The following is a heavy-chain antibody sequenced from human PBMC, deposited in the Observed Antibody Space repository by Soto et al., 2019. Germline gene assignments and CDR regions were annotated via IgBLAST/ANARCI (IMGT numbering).Heavy chain of an antibody. J-gene: IGHJ3*02. CDR3: ASPKGDGYNWNAFES. V-gene: IGHV4-34*01. Sequence: SETLSLTCAVYGGSFSGYYWSWIRQPPGKGLEWIGEINHSGSTNYNPSLKSRVTISVDTSKNQFSLKLSSVTAADTAVYYCASPKGDGYNWNAFESWGRGTMVTV. CDR1: GGSFSGYY. D-gene: IGHD5-12*01. CDR2: INHSGST.